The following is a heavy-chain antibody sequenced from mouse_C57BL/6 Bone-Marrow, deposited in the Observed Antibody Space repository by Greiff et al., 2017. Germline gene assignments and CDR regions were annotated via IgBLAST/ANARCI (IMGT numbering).Heavy chain of an antibody. CDR1: GFNIKDDY. J-gene: IGHJ3*02. CDR3: TTPIYDGSS. CDR2: IDPENGDT. V-gene: IGHV14-4*01. D-gene: IGHD2-3*01. Sequence: VQLKQSGAELVRPGASVKLSCTASGFNIKDDYMHWVKQRPEQGLEWIGWIDPENGDTESASKFQGKATITADTSSNTAYLQLSSLTSEDTAVYYCTTPIYDGSSWGQGTLVTVSA.